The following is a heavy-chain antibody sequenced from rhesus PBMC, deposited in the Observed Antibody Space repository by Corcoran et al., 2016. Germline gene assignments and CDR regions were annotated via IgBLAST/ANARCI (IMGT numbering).Heavy chain of an antibody. Sequence: QVHLVQSGAEIKQPGASVKLSCKASGYSFPSSSIHWVRQAPGPGLEWIGRRAPYRGKRDYAENLQGRVNITEDTAKTKAYMELSSRRSEDTAVYYCTREGTLRGNRFDVCGPGVLVTVSS. D-gene: IGHD2-39*01. J-gene: IGHJ5-1*01. CDR1: GYSFPSSS. CDR3: TREGTLRGNRFDV. CDR2: RAPYRGKR. V-gene: IGHV1-180*01.